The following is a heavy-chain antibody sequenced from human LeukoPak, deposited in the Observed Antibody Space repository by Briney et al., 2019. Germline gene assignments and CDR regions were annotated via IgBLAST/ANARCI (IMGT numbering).Heavy chain of an antibody. J-gene: IGHJ4*02. CDR2: IYHSGST. Sequence: SETLSPTCTVSGYSISSGYYWGWIRQPPGKGLEWIGSIYHSGSTYYNPSLKSRVTISVDTSKNQFSLKLSSVTAADTAVYYCARGSPTYDFWSGYYLSFFDYWGQGTLVTVSS. D-gene: IGHD3-3*01. CDR1: GYSISSGYY. V-gene: IGHV4-38-2*02. CDR3: ARGSPTYDFWSGYYLSFFDY.